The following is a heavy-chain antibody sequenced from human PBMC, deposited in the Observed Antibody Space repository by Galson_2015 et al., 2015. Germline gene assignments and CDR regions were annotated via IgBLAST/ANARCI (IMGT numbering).Heavy chain of an antibody. CDR2: ISWNSGSI. D-gene: IGHD3-10*01. CDR1: GFTFDDYA. J-gene: IGHJ6*02. V-gene: IGHV3-9*01. Sequence: SLRLSCAASGFTFDDYAMHWVRQAPGKGLEWVSGISWNSGSIGYADSVKGRFTISRDNAKNSLYLQMNSLRAEDTALYYCAKDIRGGGYGSGSQPTGYYYYGMDVWGQGTTVTVSS. CDR3: AKDIRGGGYGSGSQPTGYYYYGMDV.